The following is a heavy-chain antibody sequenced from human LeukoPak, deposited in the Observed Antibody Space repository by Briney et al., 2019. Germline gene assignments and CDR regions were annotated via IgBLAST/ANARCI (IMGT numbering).Heavy chain of an antibody. J-gene: IGHJ4*02. CDR1: GFTFSSYA. Sequence: PGRSLRLSCAASGFTFSSYAMHWVRQAPGKGLEWVAVISYDGSNKYYADSVKGRFTISRDNSKNTLYLQMNSLRAEDTAVYYCAKVGIVVVTESYYFDYWGQGTLVTVSS. CDR2: ISYDGSNK. D-gene: IGHD2-21*02. V-gene: IGHV3-30-3*01. CDR3: AKVGIVVVTESYYFDY.